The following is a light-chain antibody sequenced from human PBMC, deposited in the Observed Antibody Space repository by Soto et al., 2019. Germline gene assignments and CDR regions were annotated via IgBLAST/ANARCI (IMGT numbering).Light chain of an antibody. CDR2: AAS. V-gene: IGKV1-27*01. J-gene: IGKJ3*01. CDR1: QGISNY. Sequence: DIQMTQSPSSLSASVGDRVTITCRARQGISNYLAWYQQKPGKVPKLLIYAASTLQSGVPPRFSGSGSGTDFILLISSLQPEDVAAYYCQKYNNAPFVGPGTKVDIK. CDR3: QKYNNAPF.